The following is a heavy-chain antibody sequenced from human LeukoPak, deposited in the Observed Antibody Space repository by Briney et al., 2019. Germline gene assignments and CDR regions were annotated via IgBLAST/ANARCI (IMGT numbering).Heavy chain of an antibody. D-gene: IGHD3-10*01. CDR2: TNHSGST. CDR1: GGSFSGYY. CDR3: ARGLYGPDY. J-gene: IGHJ4*02. Sequence: PSETLSLTCAVYGGSFSGYYWSWIRQPPGKGLEWIGETNHSGSTNYNPSLKSRVTISVDTSKNQFSLKLSSVTAADTAVYYCARGLYGPDYWGQGTLVTVSS. V-gene: IGHV4-34*01.